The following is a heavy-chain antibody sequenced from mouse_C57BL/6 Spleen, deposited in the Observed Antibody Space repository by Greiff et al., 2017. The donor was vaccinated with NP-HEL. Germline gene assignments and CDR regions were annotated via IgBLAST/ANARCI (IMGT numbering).Heavy chain of an antibody. CDR2: IYPRSGNT. CDR1: GYTFTSYG. CDR3: ATSYYYGSSPWYFDV. Sequence: VQLQQSGAELARPGASVKLSCKASGYTFTSYGISWVKQRTGQGLEWIGEIYPRSGNTYYNEKFKGKATLTADKSSSTAYMELRSLTSEDSAVYSGATSYYYGSSPWYFDVWGTGTTVTVSS. V-gene: IGHV1-81*01. D-gene: IGHD1-1*01. J-gene: IGHJ1*03.